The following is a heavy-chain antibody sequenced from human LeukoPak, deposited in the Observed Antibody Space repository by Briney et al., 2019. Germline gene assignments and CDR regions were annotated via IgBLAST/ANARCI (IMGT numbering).Heavy chain of an antibody. D-gene: IGHD3-22*01. Sequence: GGTLTLPCAASGCNFSSYWVHGVRQSPGKGMVWISLINTDRSITNYAESGKGRFTISRYNAKNTLYLQMNSLRAEDTAVYYCARVVVSGGDYFDYWGQGTLVTVSS. CDR2: INTDRSIT. CDR3: ARVVVSGGDYFDY. J-gene: IGHJ4*02. V-gene: IGHV3-74*01. CDR1: GCNFSSYW.